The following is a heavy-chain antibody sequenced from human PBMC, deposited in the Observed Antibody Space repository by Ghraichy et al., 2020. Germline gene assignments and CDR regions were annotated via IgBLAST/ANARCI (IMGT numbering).Heavy chain of an antibody. D-gene: IGHD3-22*01. CDR2: ISGSGGST. J-gene: IGHJ5*02. V-gene: IGHV3-23*01. Sequence: LSLTCAASGFTFSSYAMSWVRQAPGKGLEWVSAISGSGGSTYYADSVKGRFTISRDNSKNTLYLQMNSLRAEDTAVYYCARSKGYYYDSTYKNWFDPWGQVTLVTVSS. CDR1: GFTFSSYA. CDR3: ARSKGYYYDSTYKNWFDP.